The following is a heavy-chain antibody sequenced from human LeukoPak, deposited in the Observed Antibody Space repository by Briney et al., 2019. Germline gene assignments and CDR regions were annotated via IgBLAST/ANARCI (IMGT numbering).Heavy chain of an antibody. CDR3: ARRGVMSSAFDI. CDR2: ISSSGST. V-gene: IGHV4-61*02. Sequence: SQTLSLTCTVSGDSISSGDYYWSWIRQPAGKGLEWIGRISSSGSTNYNPSLKSRVTISVDTSKNQFSLKLSSVTAADTAVYYCARRGVMSSAFDIWGQGTMVTVSS. CDR1: GDSISSGDYY. J-gene: IGHJ3*02. D-gene: IGHD6-6*01.